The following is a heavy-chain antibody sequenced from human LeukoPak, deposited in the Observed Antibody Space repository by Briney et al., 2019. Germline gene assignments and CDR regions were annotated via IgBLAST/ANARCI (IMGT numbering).Heavy chain of an antibody. CDR1: GFTFSTYT. J-gene: IGHJ4*02. D-gene: IGHD6-25*01. V-gene: IGHV3-30*04. CDR2: ISYDGSYT. CDR3: ARGYRPYNSACLFAS. Sequence: GGSLRLSCAASGFTFSTYTMHWVRQAPGKGLEWVAVISYDGSYTYYAESVRGRFTFSRDNSENTPYLQMNSLKPEDTAVYYCARGYRPYNSACLFASWGQGTLVAVSS.